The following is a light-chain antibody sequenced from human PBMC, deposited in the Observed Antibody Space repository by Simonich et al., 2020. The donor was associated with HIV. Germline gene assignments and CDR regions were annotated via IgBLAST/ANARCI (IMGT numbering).Light chain of an antibody. Sequence: EIVLTQSPATLSLSPGERATLSCRASQSVSSNLGWYQQKPGQAPRLLIYGAATRATSIPAKLSGSGSGTEFTLTISSLQSEDSAVDYCQHYNNWPPWTFGQGTKVEIK. CDR1: QSVSSN. CDR3: QHYNNWPPWT. J-gene: IGKJ1*01. CDR2: GAA. V-gene: IGKV3-15*01.